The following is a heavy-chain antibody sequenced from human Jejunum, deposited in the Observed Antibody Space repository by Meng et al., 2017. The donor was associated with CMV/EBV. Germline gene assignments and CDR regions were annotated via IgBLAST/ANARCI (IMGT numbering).Heavy chain of an antibody. J-gene: IGHJ4*02. CDR3: AKEGVGGHFDY. Sequence: LSLTGAAYGFTLSSYGIHWVRQAPGKGLEWVTYADSVKGRFTISRDISKNTLFLQMNSLRAEDTAVYYCAKEGVGGHFDYWGQGTLVTVSS. CDR1: GFTLSSYG. V-gene: IGHV3-30*02. D-gene: IGHD2-8*01.